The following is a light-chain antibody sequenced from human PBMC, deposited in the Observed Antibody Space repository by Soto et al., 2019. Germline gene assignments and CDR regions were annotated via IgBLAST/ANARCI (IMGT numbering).Light chain of an antibody. CDR1: QSVRNTY. CDR3: QHYGNPRSP. Sequence: ETVMTQSPGTLSLSPGERATLSCRAMQSVRNTYLAWYQQKPRQAPRLLISGASSRAAGIPDRFSGSGSETDFCRTIRRLVPDGFALYFCQHYGNPRSPFGQGTRL. J-gene: IGKJ5*01. V-gene: IGKV3-20*01. CDR2: GAS.